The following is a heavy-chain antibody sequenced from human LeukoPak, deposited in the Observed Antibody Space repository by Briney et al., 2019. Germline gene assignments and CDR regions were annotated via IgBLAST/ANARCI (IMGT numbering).Heavy chain of an antibody. Sequence: GGSLRLSCAASGFTFSSYAVHWVRQSPGKGLEWVAVISYDGSNKYYADSVKGRFTISRDNSKNTLYLQMNSLRAEDTAVFYRARGIYCSSTSCPPYFDYWGQGILVTVSS. CDR1: GFTFSSYA. V-gene: IGHV3-30*01. D-gene: IGHD2-2*01. CDR2: ISYDGSNK. CDR3: ARGIYCSSTSCPPYFDY. J-gene: IGHJ4*02.